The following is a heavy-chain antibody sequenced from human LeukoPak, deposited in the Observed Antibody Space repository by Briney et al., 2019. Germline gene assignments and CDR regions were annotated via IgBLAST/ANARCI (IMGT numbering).Heavy chain of an antibody. V-gene: IGHV3-21*01. CDR1: GFTFSSYA. CDR2: ISSSSYI. CDR3: AGAGTLIQFDP. D-gene: IGHD6-19*01. J-gene: IGHJ5*02. Sequence: GGSLRLSCAASGFTFSSYAMNWVRQAPGKGLEWVSSISSSSYIYYADSVKGRFTISRDNAKNSLYLQMNSLRAEDTAVYYCAGAGTLIQFDPWGQGTLVTVSS.